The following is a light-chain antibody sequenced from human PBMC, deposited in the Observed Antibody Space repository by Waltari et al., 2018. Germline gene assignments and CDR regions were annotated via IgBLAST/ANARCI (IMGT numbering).Light chain of an antibody. CDR3: QTGGHGTWV. CDR1: SGHINNV. Sequence: QLVLTQSPSASASLGASVKLTCTLSSGHINNVIAWLQPRPEKGPRYLMKVNSDCSHNKGDDIPQRFAGAGSGAGRYLSISGLQSEDEADYICQTGGHGTWVFGGGTKLTVL. V-gene: IGLV4-69*01. J-gene: IGLJ3*02. CDR2: VNSDCSH.